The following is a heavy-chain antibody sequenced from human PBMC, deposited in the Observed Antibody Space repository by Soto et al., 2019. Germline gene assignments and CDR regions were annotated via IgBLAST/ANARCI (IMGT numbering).Heavy chain of an antibody. CDR3: ARRAEGSWYWIDP. D-gene: IGHD1-26*01. J-gene: IGHJ5*02. Sequence: QVQLVESGGGVVQPGRSLTLSCAASGFTFSSYAMHWVRQAPGKGLEWVAAIWYGGNNKYYADSVKGRFTISRDNSKNMVYLQMNSLRVEDTAVYYCARRAEGSWYWIDPWGQGTLVTVSS. CDR2: IWYGGNNK. CDR1: GFTFSSYA. V-gene: IGHV3-33*01.